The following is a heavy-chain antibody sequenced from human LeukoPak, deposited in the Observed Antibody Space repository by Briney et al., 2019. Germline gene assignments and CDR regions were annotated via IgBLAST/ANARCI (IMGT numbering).Heavy chain of an antibody. Sequence: GMSLRLSCVASGFAFNTQAMHWVRQAPGKGLEWLAVMSLDGSSIYYADSVRGRFTISRDNSKNTLFLQMSSLRVEDTAVYYCARDRGKLRYLDLWGQGTLLTVSS. CDR1: GFAFNTQA. CDR2: MSLDGSSI. D-gene: IGHD3-9*01. V-gene: IGHV3-30*15. J-gene: IGHJ4*02. CDR3: ARDRGKLRYLDL.